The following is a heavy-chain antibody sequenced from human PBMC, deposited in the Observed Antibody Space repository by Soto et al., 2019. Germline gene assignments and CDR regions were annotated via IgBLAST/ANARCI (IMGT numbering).Heavy chain of an antibody. V-gene: IGHV4-34*01. CDR3: AASIAARGPSESRDNKSYYFDY. J-gene: IGHJ4*02. D-gene: IGHD6-6*01. Sequence: SETLSLTCAVYGGSFSGYYWSWIRQPPGKGLEWIGEINHSGSTNYNPSLKSRVTISVDTSKNQFSLKLSSVTAADTAVYYCAASIAARGPSESRDNKSYYFDYWGQGTLVTVSS. CDR1: GGSFSGYY. CDR2: INHSGST.